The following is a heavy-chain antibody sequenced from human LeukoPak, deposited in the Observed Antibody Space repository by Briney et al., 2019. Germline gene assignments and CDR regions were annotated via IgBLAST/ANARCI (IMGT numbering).Heavy chain of an antibody. CDR1: GGSISSYY. J-gene: IGHJ4*02. CDR3: ARAGSYYYDSSGYYQAKGFDY. V-gene: IGHV4-4*07. CDR2: IYTSGST. Sequence: SETLSLTCTVSGGSISSYYWGWIRQPAGKGLEWIGRIYTSGSTNYNPSLKSRVTMSVDTSKNQFSLKLSSVTAADTAVYYCARAGSYYYDSSGYYQAKGFDYWGQGTLVTVSS. D-gene: IGHD3-22*01.